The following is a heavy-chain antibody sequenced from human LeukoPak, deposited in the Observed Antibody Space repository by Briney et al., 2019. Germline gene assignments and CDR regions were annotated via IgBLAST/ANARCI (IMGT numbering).Heavy chain of an antibody. CDR3: ARGEDSSGWYPSGYFDL. V-gene: IGHV4-34*01. J-gene: IGHJ2*01. D-gene: IGHD6-19*01. CDR2: INHSGST. Sequence: SWIRXPXXKGLEWIGEINHSGSTNYNPSLKSRVTISVDTSKNQFSLKLSSVTAADTAVYYCARGEDSSGWYPSGYFDLWGRGTLVTVSS.